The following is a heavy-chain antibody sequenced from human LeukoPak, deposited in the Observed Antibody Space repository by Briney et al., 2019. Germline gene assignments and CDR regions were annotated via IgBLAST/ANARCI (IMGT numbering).Heavy chain of an antibody. Sequence: SGGSLRLSCAASGFTVSSNYMSWVCQAPGKGLEWVSAISGSGGSTYYADSVKGRFTITRDNSKNTLYLQMNSLRAEDTAVYYCAKDRRGDTPHYYYYMDVWGKGTTVTVSS. J-gene: IGHJ6*03. D-gene: IGHD3-16*01. CDR2: ISGSGGST. CDR1: GFTVSSNY. V-gene: IGHV3-23*01. CDR3: AKDRRGDTPHYYYYMDV.